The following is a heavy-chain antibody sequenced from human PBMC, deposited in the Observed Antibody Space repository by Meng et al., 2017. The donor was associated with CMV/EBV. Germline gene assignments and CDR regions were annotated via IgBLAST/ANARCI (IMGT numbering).Heavy chain of an antibody. CDR3: ARWGAIVVVPAASDY. Sequence: FTFSDYYMVWIRQAPGKGLEWVSYISSSGSTIYYADSVKGRFTISRDNAKNSLYLQMNSLRAEDTAVYYCARWGAIVVVPAASDYWGQGTLVTVSS. J-gene: IGHJ4*02. D-gene: IGHD2-2*01. CDR1: FTFSDYY. V-gene: IGHV3-11*04. CDR2: ISSSGSTI.